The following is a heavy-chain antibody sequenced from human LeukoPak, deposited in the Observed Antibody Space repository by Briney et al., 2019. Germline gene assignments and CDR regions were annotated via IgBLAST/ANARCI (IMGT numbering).Heavy chain of an antibody. Sequence: SGGSLRLSCAASGFTFTTYAMSWVSQAPGRGLEWVSGISNSGGSTYYADSVKGRFTISRDNSKNTLYLQMNSLRAEDTAVYSCAKGLYWFDPWGQGTLVTVSS. D-gene: IGHD6-19*01. CDR1: GFTFTTYA. CDR2: ISNSGGST. V-gene: IGHV3-23*01. CDR3: AKGLYWFDP. J-gene: IGHJ5*02.